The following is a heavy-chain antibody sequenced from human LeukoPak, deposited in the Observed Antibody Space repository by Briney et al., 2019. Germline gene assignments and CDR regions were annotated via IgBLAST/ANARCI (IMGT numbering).Heavy chain of an antibody. D-gene: IGHD6-13*01. CDR3: ATASWREGHGGAFDI. CDR1: GYTLTELS. V-gene: IGHV1-24*01. Sequence: ASVKVSSKVSGYTLTELSMHWVRQAPGKGLEWMGGFDPEDGETIYAQKFQGRVTMTEDTSTDTAYMELSSLRSEDTAVYYCATASWREGHGGAFDIWGQGTMVTVSS. J-gene: IGHJ3*02. CDR2: FDPEDGET.